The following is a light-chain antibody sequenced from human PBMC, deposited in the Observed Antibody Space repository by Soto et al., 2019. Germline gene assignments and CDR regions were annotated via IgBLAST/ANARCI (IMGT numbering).Light chain of an antibody. J-gene: IGLJ1*01. CDR3: SSYAGSRDV. Sequence: QSVLTQPPSASGSPGQSVTISCTGTSSDVGGYNYVSWYQQHPGKAPKLMIYEVSKRPSGVPDRFSGSKSGNTASLTVSGLQAEDEPDYYCSSYAGSRDVFGTGTKLTVL. CDR1: SSDVGGYNY. V-gene: IGLV2-8*01. CDR2: EVS.